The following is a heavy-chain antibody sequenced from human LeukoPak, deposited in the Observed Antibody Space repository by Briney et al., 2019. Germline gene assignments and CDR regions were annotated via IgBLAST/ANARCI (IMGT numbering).Heavy chain of an antibody. CDR1: GFTFSSYA. V-gene: IGHV3-30-3*01. Sequence: PGGSLRLSCAASGFTFSSYAMPWVRQAPGKGLEWVAVISYDGSNKYYADSVKGRFTISRDNSKNTLYLQMNSLRAEDTAVYYCARDVDVEMATIGGYYFDYWGQGTLVTVSS. CDR2: ISYDGSNK. D-gene: IGHD5-24*01. CDR3: ARDVDVEMATIGGYYFDY. J-gene: IGHJ4*02.